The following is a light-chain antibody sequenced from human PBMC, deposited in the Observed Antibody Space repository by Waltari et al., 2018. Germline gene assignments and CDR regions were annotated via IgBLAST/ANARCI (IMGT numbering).Light chain of an antibody. CDR2: EFS. J-gene: IGLJ1*01. CDR1: DSAVGAYNF. CDR3: SSYTTSSAPGV. Sequence: SALTHPSPVSGPPGQSITLPSPGTDSAVGAYNFFPWYQQHPGKAPHLIIYEFSKRPSGISNRFSASKSGNTASLTISGLQAEDEADYYCSSYTTSSAPGVFGTGTRVTVL. V-gene: IGLV2-14*01.